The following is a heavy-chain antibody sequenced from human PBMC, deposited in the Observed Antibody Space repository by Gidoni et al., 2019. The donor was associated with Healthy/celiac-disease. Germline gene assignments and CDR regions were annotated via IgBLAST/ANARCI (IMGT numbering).Heavy chain of an antibody. J-gene: IGHJ6*02. V-gene: IGHV3-30*18. CDR2: ISYDGSNK. CDR3: AKDGYCSSTSCPPYYYYYGMDV. D-gene: IGHD2-2*03. Sequence: QVQLVESGGGVVQPGRSLRLSCAASGFTFSSYGMPWVRQAPGKGLEWVAVISYDGSNKYYADSVKGRFTISRDNSKNTLYLQMNSLRAEDTAVYYCAKDGYCSSTSCPPYYYYYGMDVWGQGTTVTVSS. CDR1: GFTFSSYG.